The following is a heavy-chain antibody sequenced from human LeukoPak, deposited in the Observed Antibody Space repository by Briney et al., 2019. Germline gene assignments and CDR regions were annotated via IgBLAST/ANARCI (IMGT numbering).Heavy chain of an antibody. CDR2: INHSGST. V-gene: IGHV4-34*01. CDR1: GFTFSSYW. CDR3: ARIPKIYCSSTSCRARYYYYMDV. D-gene: IGHD2-2*01. J-gene: IGHJ6*03. Sequence: GSLRLSCAASGFTFSSYWMSWIRQPPGKGLEWMGEINHSGSTNYNPSLKSRVTISVDTSKNQFSLKLSSVTAADTAVYYCARIPKIYCSSTSCRARYYYYMDVWGKGTTVTISS.